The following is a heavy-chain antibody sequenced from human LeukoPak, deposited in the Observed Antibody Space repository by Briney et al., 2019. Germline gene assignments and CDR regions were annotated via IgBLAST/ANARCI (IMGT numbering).Heavy chain of an antibody. CDR1: GYTFTSHY. CDR3: ASGSGSYDY. J-gene: IGHJ4*02. CDR2: INPSGSST. V-gene: IGHV1-46*01. Sequence: ASVKVSCKASGYTFTSHYMHWVRQAPGQGLEWMGLINPSGSSTLYAQKFQGRVTMTRDMSTTTDYMELSSLRSEDTAVYYCASGSGSYDYWGQGTLVTVSS. D-gene: IGHD1-26*01.